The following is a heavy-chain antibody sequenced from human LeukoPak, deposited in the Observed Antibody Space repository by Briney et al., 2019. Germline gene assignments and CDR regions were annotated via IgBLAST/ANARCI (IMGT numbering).Heavy chain of an antibody. Sequence: GASVKVSCKASGGTFSSYAISWVRQAPGQGLEWMGGIIPIFGTVNYAQKFQGRVTITADKSTSTAYMELSSLRSEDTAVYYCARGPPITMVRGAFYYYYMDVWGKGTTVTVSS. V-gene: IGHV1-69*06. CDR2: IIPIFGTV. D-gene: IGHD3-10*01. CDR1: GGTFSSYA. CDR3: ARGPPITMVRGAFYYYYMDV. J-gene: IGHJ6*03.